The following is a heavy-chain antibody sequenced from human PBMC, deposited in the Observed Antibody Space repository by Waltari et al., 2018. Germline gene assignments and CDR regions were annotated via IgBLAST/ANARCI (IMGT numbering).Heavy chain of an antibody. J-gene: IGHJ4*02. CDR1: GYSISSGYY. D-gene: IGHD5-12*01. V-gene: IGHV4-38-2*01. Sequence: QVQLQESGPGLVKPSETLSRTCAVSGYSISSGYYWGWIRQPPGKGLEWIGSIYHSGSTYYNPSLKSRVTISVDTSKNQFSLKLSSVTAADTAVYYCARASDGYRFDYWGQGTLVTVSS. CDR2: IYHSGST. CDR3: ARASDGYRFDY.